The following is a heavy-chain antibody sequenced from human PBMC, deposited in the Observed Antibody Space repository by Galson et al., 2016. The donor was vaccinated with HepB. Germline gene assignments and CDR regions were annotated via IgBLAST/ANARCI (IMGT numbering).Heavy chain of an antibody. CDR3: ASGMVRGVKRFDY. CDR1: GGSIRSGSYY. V-gene: IGHV4-31*03. Sequence: TLSLTCTVSGGSIRSGSYYWSWTRQHPGKGLEWIGYISYSGGTYYNPSLKSRVTISVDTSKNQFSLKLSSVTAADTAVYYCASGMVRGVKRFDYWGQGTLVTVSS. CDR2: ISYSGGT. D-gene: IGHD3-10*01. J-gene: IGHJ4*02.